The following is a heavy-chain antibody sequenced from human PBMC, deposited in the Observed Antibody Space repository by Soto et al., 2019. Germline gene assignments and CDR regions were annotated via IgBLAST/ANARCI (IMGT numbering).Heavy chain of an antibody. Sequence: EVQLLESGGGLVQPGGSLRLSCVGSGFTFINYAMNWVRQTPGKGLEWVSTISGGGDRTFDADTVKGRFTISRENSKNTLNLQINSLRADDTAVYYFERKVLGSTSRPDWWYLDLWGLGTLLSVSS. CDR1: GFTFINYA. V-gene: IGHV3-23*01. CDR3: ERKVLGSTSRPDWWYLDL. J-gene: IGHJ2*01. CDR2: ISGGGDRT. D-gene: IGHD1-26*01.